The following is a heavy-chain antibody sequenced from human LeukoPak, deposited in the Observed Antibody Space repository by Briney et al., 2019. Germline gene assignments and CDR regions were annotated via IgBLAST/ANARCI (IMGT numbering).Heavy chain of an antibody. CDR2: IYYSGST. CDR1: GGSISSSSYY. CDR3: ARHMGASVEPFDY. D-gene: IGHD3-10*01. J-gene: IGHJ4*02. V-gene: IGHV4-39*01. Sequence: SETLSLTCTVSGGSISSSSYYWGWIRQPPGKGLEWIGSIYYSGSTNYNPSLKSRVTISVDTSKNQFSLKLSSVTAADTAVYYCARHMGASVEPFDYWGQGTLVTVSS.